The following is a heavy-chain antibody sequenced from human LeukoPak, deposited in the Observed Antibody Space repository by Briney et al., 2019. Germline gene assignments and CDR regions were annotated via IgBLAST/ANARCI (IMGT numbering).Heavy chain of an antibody. J-gene: IGHJ1*01. CDR2: MYFTGST. Sequence: PSETLSLTCSVSGDSFSRSNYYGGWIRQSPGKGLEWIGSMYFTGSTFYTPSLESRVTISGDTSKNQFSLKLSSVSAADTAVYYCVRLFCATPACPRGYVHHWGQGTRVIVSS. D-gene: IGHD2-15*01. CDR3: VRLFCATPACPRGYVHH. CDR1: GDSFSRSNYY. V-gene: IGHV4-39*01.